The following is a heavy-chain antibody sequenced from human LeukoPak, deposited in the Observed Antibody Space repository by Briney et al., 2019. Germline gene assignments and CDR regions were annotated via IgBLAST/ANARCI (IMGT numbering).Heavy chain of an antibody. CDR3: ARDNKELPLWFGELSDY. J-gene: IGHJ4*02. CDR1: GYTFTSYG. CDR2: ISAYNGNT. V-gene: IGHV1-18*01. Sequence: ASVKVSCKASGYTFTSYGISWVRQAPGQGLEWMGWISAYNGNTNYAQKLQGRVTMTTDTSTSTAFMELSSLRSEDTAVYYCARDNKELPLWFGELSDYWGQGTLVTVSS. D-gene: IGHD3-10*01.